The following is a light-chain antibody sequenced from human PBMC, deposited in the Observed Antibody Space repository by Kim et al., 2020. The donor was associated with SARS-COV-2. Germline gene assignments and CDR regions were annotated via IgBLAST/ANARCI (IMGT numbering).Light chain of an antibody. J-gene: IGLJ3*02. CDR1: NSNIENNF. V-gene: IGLV1-51*01. Sequence: GQRVTISCSGSNSNIENNFVSWYQQLPGTAPKLLIYDSNKRPSGIPDRFSASKSGTSATLGIAGLQTGDEADYYCETWDNRLSAWVFGGGTKVTVL. CDR2: DSN. CDR3: ETWDNRLSAWV.